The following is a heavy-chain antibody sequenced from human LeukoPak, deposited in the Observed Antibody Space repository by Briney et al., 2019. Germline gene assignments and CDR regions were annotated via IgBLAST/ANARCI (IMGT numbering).Heavy chain of an antibody. Sequence: SQTLSLTCTVSGGSISSGDYYWSWIPQPPGKGLEWIGYIYYSGSTYYNPSLKSRVTISADTSKNQFSLKLSSVTAADTAVYYCARSGSDAFDIWGQGTMVTVSS. CDR1: GGSISSGDYY. CDR2: IYYSGST. CDR3: ARSGSDAFDI. D-gene: IGHD5-12*01. V-gene: IGHV4-30-4*01. J-gene: IGHJ3*02.